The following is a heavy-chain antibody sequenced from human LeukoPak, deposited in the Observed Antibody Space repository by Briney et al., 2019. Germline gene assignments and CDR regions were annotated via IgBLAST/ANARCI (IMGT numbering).Heavy chain of an antibody. CDR2: IYYSGST. V-gene: IGHV4-59*01. CDR1: GGSISSYY. D-gene: IGHD3-3*01. CDR3: ATALYYDFWSGPVG. J-gene: IGHJ4*02. Sequence: SETLSLTCTVSGGSISSYYWSWIRQPPGKGLEWIGYIYYSGSTNYNPSLKSRVTISVDTSKNQFSLKLSSVTAADTAVYYCATALYYDFWSGPVGWSQGTLVTVSS.